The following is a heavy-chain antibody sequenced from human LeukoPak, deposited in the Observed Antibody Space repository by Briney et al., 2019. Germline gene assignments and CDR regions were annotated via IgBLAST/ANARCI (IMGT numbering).Heavy chain of an antibody. V-gene: IGHV3-66*01. CDR2: IYSGGST. J-gene: IGHJ4*02. D-gene: IGHD6-25*01. Sequence: TGGSLRLSCAASGFTVSTNYMSWVRQAPGKGLEWVSVIYSGGSTYYADSVRGRFTISRDNSKNTLYLQMNSLRAEDVAVYFCAKNSGYNWQYFFDYWGQGTLVTVSS. CDR1: GFTVSTNY. CDR3: AKNSGYNWQYFFDY.